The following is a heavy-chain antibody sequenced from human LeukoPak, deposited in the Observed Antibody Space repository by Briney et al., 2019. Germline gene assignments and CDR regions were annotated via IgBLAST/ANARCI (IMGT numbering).Heavy chain of an antibody. Sequence: ASVKVSCKASGYTFTGYYMHWVRQAPGQGLEWMGRINPNSGGTNYAQKFQGRVTMTRDTSISTAYMELSRLRSGDTAVYYCARLLVYGGNSDAFDIWGQGTMVTVSS. CDR2: INPNSGGT. CDR1: GYTFTGYY. V-gene: IGHV1-2*06. CDR3: ARLLVYGGNSDAFDI. D-gene: IGHD4-23*01. J-gene: IGHJ3*02.